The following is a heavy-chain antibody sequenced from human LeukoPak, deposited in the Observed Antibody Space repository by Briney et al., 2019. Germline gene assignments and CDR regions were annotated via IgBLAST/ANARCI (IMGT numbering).Heavy chain of an antibody. Sequence: GASVKVSCKASGYTFTSYGISWVRQAPGQGLEWMGRISAYNGNTNYAQKLQGRVTMTTDTSTSTAYMELRSLRSDDTAVYYCARFNLGRWSQHQPGSYQPFDYWGQGTLVTVSS. J-gene: IGHJ4*02. CDR3: ARFNLGRWSQHQPGSYQPFDY. CDR1: GYTFTSYG. V-gene: IGHV1-18*01. CDR2: ISAYNGNT. D-gene: IGHD2-2*01.